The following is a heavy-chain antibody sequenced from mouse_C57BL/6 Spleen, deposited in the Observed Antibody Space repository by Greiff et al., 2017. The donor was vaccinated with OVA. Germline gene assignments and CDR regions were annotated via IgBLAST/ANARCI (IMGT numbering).Heavy chain of an antibody. CDR3: ARGDYDYFDD. D-gene: IGHD2-4*01. V-gene: IGHV1-82*01. CDR2: IYPGDGDT. Sequence: VQGVESGPELVKPGASVKISCKASGYAFSSSWMNWVKQRPGKGLEWIGRIYPGDGDTNYNGKFKGKATLTADKSSRTAYMQLSSLTSEDSAVYFCARGDYDYFDDWGQGTTLTVSS. J-gene: IGHJ2*01. CDR1: GYAFSSSW.